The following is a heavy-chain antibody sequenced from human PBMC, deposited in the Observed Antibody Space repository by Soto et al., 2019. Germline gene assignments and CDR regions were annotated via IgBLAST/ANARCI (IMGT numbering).Heavy chain of an antibody. V-gene: IGHV1-18*01. CDR1: GYTFTSYG. Sequence: ASVKVSCKVSGYTFTSYGISWVRQAPGQGLEWMGWISAYNGNTNYAQKLQGRVTMTTDTSTSTAYMELRSLRSDDTAVYYCARDDFWSGYYPLDYYYGMDVWGQGTTVTVSS. CDR2: ISAYNGNT. D-gene: IGHD3-3*01. J-gene: IGHJ6*02. CDR3: ARDDFWSGYYPLDYYYGMDV.